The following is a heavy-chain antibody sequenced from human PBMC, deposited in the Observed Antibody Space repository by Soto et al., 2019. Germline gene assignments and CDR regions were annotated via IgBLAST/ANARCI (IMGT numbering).Heavy chain of an antibody. V-gene: IGHV4-34*01. CDR3: ARGNGIAARRSLDY. J-gene: IGHJ4*02. CDR2: INHSGST. CDR1: GGSFSGYY. Sequence: KTSETLSLTCAVYGGSFSGYYWSWIRQPPGKGLEWIGEINHSGSTNYNPSLKSRVTISVDTSKNQFSLKLSSVTAADTAVYYCARGNGIAARRSLDYWGQGTLVTVSS. D-gene: IGHD6-6*01.